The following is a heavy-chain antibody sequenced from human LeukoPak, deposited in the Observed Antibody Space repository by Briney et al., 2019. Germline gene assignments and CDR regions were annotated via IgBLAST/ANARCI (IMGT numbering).Heavy chain of an antibody. J-gene: IGHJ4*02. D-gene: IGHD3-22*01. Sequence: GGSLRLSCAASGFTFSSYAMHWVRQAPGKGLEWVAVISYDGSNKYYADSVKGRFTISRDNSKNTLYLQMNSLRAEDTAVYYCARGGYYDSSGYYIPHFDYWGQGTLVTVSS. CDR1: GFTFSSYA. V-gene: IGHV3-30*04. CDR3: ARGGYYDSSGYYIPHFDY. CDR2: ISYDGSNK.